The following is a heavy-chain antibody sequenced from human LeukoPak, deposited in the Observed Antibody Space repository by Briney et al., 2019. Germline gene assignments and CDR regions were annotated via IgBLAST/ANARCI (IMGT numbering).Heavy chain of an antibody. J-gene: IGHJ4*02. Sequence: GGSLRLSCAVSGITLSNYGMSWVRQAPGKGLEWVAGISDSGGRTNYADSVKGRFTISRDNPKNTLYLQMNSLRAEDTAEYFCAKRGVVIRVILVGFHREAYYFDSWGQGALVTVCS. CDR1: GITLSNYG. D-gene: IGHD3-22*01. CDR2: ISDSGGRT. CDR3: AKRGVVIRVILVGFHREAYYFDS. V-gene: IGHV3-23*01.